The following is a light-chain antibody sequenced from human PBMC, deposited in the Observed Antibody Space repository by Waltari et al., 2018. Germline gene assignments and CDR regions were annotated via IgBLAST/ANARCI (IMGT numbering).Light chain of an antibody. V-gene: IGKV3-20*01. CDR3: QQYDGEVLT. CDR1: QSVSRNY. J-gene: IGKJ4*01. Sequence: EIVLTQSPGTLSLSPGERATLSCRASQSVSRNYLNWYQQKGGQAPRLLIHGASIRAPGIPDRFSGSGSGTDFTLTISRLGPEDFAVYYCQQYDGEVLTFGGGTKVEI. CDR2: GAS.